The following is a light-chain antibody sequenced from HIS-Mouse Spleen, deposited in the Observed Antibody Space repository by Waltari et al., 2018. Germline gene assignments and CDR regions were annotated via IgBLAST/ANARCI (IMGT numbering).Light chain of an antibody. CDR3: YSTDSSGNHRV. J-gene: IGLJ2*01. CDR2: EDS. Sequence: SYELTQPPSVSVSPGQTARITCSGDALPKKYAYWYPQKSGHAPGLVIYEDSKRPSGIPERFSGSSSGTMATLTISGAQVEDEADYYCYSTDSSGNHRVFGGGTKLTVL. V-gene: IGLV3-10*01. CDR1: ALPKKY.